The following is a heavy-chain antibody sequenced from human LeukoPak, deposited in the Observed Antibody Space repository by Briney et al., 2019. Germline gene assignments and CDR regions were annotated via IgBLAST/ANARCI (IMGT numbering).Heavy chain of an antibody. CDR1: GFTFSNTW. D-gene: IGHD2-2*01. CDR3: ARDRDCSSTSCYQDYYGMDV. CDR2: IDSDGSTI. V-gene: IGHV3-74*01. Sequence: GGSLRLSCAGSGFTFSNTWMHWVRQAPGEGLVWVSRIDSDGSTINYADSVKGRFTISRDNAKNSLYLQMNSLRAEDTAVYYCARDRDCSSTSCYQDYYGMDVWGQGTTVTVSS. J-gene: IGHJ6*02.